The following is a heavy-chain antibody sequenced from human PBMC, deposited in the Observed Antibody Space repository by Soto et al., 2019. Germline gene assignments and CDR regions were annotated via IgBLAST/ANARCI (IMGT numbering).Heavy chain of an antibody. CDR2: ISGSGGST. CDR1: GFTFSSYA. J-gene: IGHJ4*02. V-gene: IGHV3-23*01. D-gene: IGHD3-16*02. CDR3: ARDYDYIWGSYRYSTLDY. Sequence: EVQLLESGGGMVQPGGSLRLSCAASGFTFSSYAMSWVRQAPGKRLEWVSAISGSGGSTYYADSVKGRFTISRDNSKNTLYLQMNSLRAEDTAVYYCARDYDYIWGSYRYSTLDYWGQGTLVTVSS.